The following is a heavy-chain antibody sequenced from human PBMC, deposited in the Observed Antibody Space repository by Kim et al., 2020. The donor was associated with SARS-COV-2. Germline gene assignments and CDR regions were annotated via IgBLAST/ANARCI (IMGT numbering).Heavy chain of an antibody. V-gene: IGHV1-24*01. Sequence: KFQGRVTMTEDTSTDTAYMELSSLRSEDTAVYYCATPGEQQLTPRYGMDVWGQGTTVTVSS. D-gene: IGHD6-13*01. CDR3: ATPGEQQLTPRYGMDV. J-gene: IGHJ6*02.